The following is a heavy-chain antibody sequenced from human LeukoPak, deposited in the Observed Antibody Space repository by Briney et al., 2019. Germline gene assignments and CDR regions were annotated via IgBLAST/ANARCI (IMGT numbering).Heavy chain of an antibody. CDR1: GGSVNNDRW. V-gene: IGHV4-4*02. J-gene: IGHJ4*02. CDR2: IHPSGSV. Sequence: SETLSLTCAVSGGSVNNDRWWNWVRHPPGKGLEWIGEIHPSGSVRYDPSLKSRVSISLDKSSDHVSLTLTSVTAADTAVYFCATYHDISSGFTFDSWGQGTLVTVSS. D-gene: IGHD3-9*01. CDR3: ATYHDISSGFTFDS.